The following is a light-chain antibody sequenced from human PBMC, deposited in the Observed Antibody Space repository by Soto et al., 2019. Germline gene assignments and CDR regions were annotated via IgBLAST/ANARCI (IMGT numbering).Light chain of an antibody. CDR1: QSVSSN. CDR3: QQYNNGPET. CDR2: GAS. J-gene: IGKJ1*01. Sequence: EIVMTQSPATLSVSPGERATLSCRASQSVSSNLAWYQQKPGQAPRLLIYGASTRATGIPARFSGSGSGTEFTLTISSLQSEDFAVYYCQQYNNGPETFGKGT. V-gene: IGKV3-15*01.